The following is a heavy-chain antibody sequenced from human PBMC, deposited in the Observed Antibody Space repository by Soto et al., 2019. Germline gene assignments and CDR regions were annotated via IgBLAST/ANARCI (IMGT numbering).Heavy chain of an antibody. V-gene: IGHV3-30*03. J-gene: IGHJ3*02. CDR3: ARDSLAYCGGDCYSGAFDI. Sequence: AGSLRLSCAASGYTFSSYGMHWVRQAPGKGLEWVAVISYDGSNKYYADSVKGRFTISRDNSKNTLYLQMNSLRAEDTAVYYCARDSLAYCGGDCYSGAFDIWGQGTMVTVS. CDR2: ISYDGSNK. D-gene: IGHD2-21*02. CDR1: GYTFSSYG.